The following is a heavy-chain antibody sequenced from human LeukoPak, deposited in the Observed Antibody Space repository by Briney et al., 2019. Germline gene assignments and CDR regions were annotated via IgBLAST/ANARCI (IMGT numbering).Heavy chain of an antibody. CDR2: IKQDGSEK. D-gene: IGHD1-7*01. CDR1: GFTFSNFW. Sequence: GGSLRLSCAASGFTFSNFWMSWVRQAPGKGLEWVANIKQDGSEKHYVDSVKGRFTISRDNAKNSLYLQMNSLRAEDTAVYYCAREVTGTTPWFDPWGQGTLVTVSS. CDR3: AREVTGTTPWFDP. V-gene: IGHV3-7*01. J-gene: IGHJ5*02.